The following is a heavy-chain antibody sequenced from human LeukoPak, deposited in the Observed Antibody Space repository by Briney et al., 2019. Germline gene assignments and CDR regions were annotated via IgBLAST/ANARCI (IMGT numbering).Heavy chain of an antibody. CDR1: GYTFTGYY. Sequence: GASVKVSCKASGYTFTGYYMHWVRQAPGQGLEWMGWINPNSGGTNFAQKFQGRVTMIRDTSISTAYMELSRLRSDDTAVYYCARPSKYYDILTGYYPGGYFDYWGQGTLVTVSS. J-gene: IGHJ4*02. V-gene: IGHV1-2*02. CDR2: INPNSGGT. D-gene: IGHD3-9*01. CDR3: ARPSKYYDILTGYYPGGYFDY.